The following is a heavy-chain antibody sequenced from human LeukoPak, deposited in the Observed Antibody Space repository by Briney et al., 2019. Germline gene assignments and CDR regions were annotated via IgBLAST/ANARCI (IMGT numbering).Heavy chain of an antibody. CDR3: ARSAVAGPGYFDY. CDR2: INHSGST. CDR1: GGSFSGYY. J-gene: IGHJ4*02. Sequence: SETLSLTCAVYGGSFSGYYWSWIRQPPGKGLEWIGEINHSGSTNYNPSLKSRVTISVDTSKNQFSLKMRSVTAADTAVYYCARSAVAGPGYFDYWGQGTLVTASS. V-gene: IGHV4-34*01. D-gene: IGHD6-19*01.